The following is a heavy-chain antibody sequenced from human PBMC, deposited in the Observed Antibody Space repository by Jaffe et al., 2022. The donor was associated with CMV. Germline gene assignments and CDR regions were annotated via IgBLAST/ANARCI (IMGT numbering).Heavy chain of an antibody. CDR1: GFTFDDYT. CDR2: ISWDGGST. V-gene: IGHV3-43*01. CDR3: AKETTVTTGFDY. D-gene: IGHD4-17*01. J-gene: IGHJ4*02. Sequence: EVQLVESGGVVVQPGGSLRLSCAASGFTFDDYTMHWVRQAPGKGLEWVSLISWDGGSTYYADSVKGRFTISRDNSKNSLYLQMNSLRTEDTALYYCAKETTVTTGFDYWGQGTLVTVSS.